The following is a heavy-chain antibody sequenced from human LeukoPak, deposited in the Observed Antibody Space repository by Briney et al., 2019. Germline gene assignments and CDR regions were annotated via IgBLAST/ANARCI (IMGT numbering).Heavy chain of an antibody. CDR3: AKSDWGWYCSSTSCPIDY. V-gene: IGHV3-23*05. J-gene: IGHJ4*02. CDR1: GFTFTRSA. Sequence: GGSLRLSCAASGFTFTRSAMGWVRQAPGKGLEWVSCITNSGGGTYYADSVKGRFTISRDNSKNTLYLQMNSLRAEDTAVYYCAKSDWGWYCSSTSCPIDYWGQGTLVTVSS. D-gene: IGHD2-2*01. CDR2: ITNSGGGT.